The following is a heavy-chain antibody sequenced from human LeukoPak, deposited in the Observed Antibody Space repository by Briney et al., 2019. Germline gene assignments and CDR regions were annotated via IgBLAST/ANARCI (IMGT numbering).Heavy chain of an antibody. CDR3: ARDLSGIAGYTYGRGIDY. V-gene: IGHV3-7*01. Sequence: GGSLRLSCAASGFTFSSHWMSWLRQAPGKGLEWVANIKKDGREKYYVDAVKGRFTISRDNAKTSLDLQRNSLRAEDTAVYYCARDLSGIAGYTYGRGIDYWGQGTLVTVSS. D-gene: IGHD5-18*01. J-gene: IGHJ4*02. CDR1: GFTFSSHW. CDR2: IKKDGREK.